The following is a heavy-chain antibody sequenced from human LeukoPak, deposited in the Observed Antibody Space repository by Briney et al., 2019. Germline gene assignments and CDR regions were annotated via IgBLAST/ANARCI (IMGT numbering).Heavy chain of an antibody. J-gene: IGHJ4*02. CDR3: ARDLSRIHLWSNPYFDY. CDR2: IKQDGSEK. D-gene: IGHD5-18*01. V-gene: IGHV3-7*01. CDR1: GFIFDDYG. Sequence: GGSLRLSCVASGFIFDDYGMSWVRQAPGKGLEWVANIKQDGSEKYYVDSVKGRFTISRDNAKNSLYLQMNSLRAEDTAVYYCARDLSRIHLWSNPYFDYWGQGTLVTVSS.